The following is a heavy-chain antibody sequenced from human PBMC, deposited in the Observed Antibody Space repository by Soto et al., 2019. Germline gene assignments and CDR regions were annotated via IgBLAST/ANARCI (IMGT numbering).Heavy chain of an antibody. D-gene: IGHD3-16*01. J-gene: IGHJ6*02. CDR1: GGSFSGYY. CDR2: ISQSGGT. CDR3: AGAPGQLLSYYHYGLDV. V-gene: IGHV4-34*01. Sequence: ETLSLTCGVYGGSFSGYYWSWIRQPPGKGLEWIGEISQSGGTNYNPSLKSRVTISADTSKNQFSLRLRSVTAADTAVYYCAGAPGQLLSYYHYGLDVWGQGTTVTVS.